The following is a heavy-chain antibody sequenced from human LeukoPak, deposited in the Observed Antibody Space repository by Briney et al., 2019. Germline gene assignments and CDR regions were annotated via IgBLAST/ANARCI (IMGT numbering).Heavy chain of an antibody. V-gene: IGHV3-23*01. Sequence: GGSLRLSCAASGFTFSSYAMSWVRQAPGKGLEWVSAISGSGGSTYYADSVMGRFTISRDNSKNTLYLQMNSLRAEDTAVYYCAKVLEYYYDSSGPGGFDYWGQGTLVTVSS. CDR3: AKVLEYYYDSSGPGGFDY. CDR1: GFTFSSYA. D-gene: IGHD3-22*01. CDR2: ISGSGGST. J-gene: IGHJ4*02.